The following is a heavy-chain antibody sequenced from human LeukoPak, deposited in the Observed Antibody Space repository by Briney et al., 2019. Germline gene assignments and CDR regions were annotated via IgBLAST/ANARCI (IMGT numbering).Heavy chain of an antibody. CDR3: ARLRQGWFDP. Sequence: PSETLSLTCTVSAGSISSSSYYWGWLRQPPGKRLEWIGSIYYSGSTYYTPSLKSRVTISVYTSKNQFSLKLSSVTAADTAVYYCARLRQGWFDPWGQGTLVTVSA. V-gene: IGHV4-39*01. D-gene: IGHD1-1*01. CDR2: IYYSGST. CDR1: AGSISSSSYY. J-gene: IGHJ5*02.